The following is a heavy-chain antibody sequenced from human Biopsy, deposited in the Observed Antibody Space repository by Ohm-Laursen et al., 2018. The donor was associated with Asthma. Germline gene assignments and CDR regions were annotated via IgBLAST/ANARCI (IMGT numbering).Heavy chain of an antibody. J-gene: IGHJ5*02. CDR1: GFTFSTYA. D-gene: IGHD3-9*01. CDR2: ISYDGSNK. Sequence: SLRLSCSASGFTFSTYAMHWVRQAPGKGLEWVAVISYDGSNKYYADSVKGRFTISRDNSKNTLYLQMNSLRAEDTAVYYCAKAERYFDWYWFDPWGQGTLATVSS. V-gene: IGHV3-30-3*01. CDR3: AKAERYFDWYWFDP.